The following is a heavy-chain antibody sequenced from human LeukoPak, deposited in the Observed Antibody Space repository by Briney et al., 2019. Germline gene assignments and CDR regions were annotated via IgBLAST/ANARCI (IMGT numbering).Heavy chain of an antibody. V-gene: IGHV3-23*01. CDR2: ISGSGGST. J-gene: IGHJ4*02. CDR1: GFSFSSYA. D-gene: IGHD1-26*01. Sequence: GGSLRLSCAASGFSFSSYAMSWVRQAPGKGLEGVSAISGSGGSTYYADSVKGRFTISRDNSKNTLYLQMNSLRAEDTAVYYCAKGIKWELPFDYWGQGTLVTVSS. CDR3: AKGIKWELPFDY.